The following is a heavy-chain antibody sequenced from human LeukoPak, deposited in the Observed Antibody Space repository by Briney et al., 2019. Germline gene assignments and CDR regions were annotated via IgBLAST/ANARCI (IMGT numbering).Heavy chain of an antibody. CDR1: GFNFNDYA. J-gene: IGHJ5*02. CDR3: AKDINRGISVIGTTGFDP. Sequence: GGSLRLSCAAPGFNFNDYAMHWVRQAPGKGLEWVSGISWNGDSIDYADSVKGRFTISRDNAKNSLFLQMNSLRAEDTAFYYCAKDINRGISVIGTTGFDPWGQGTLVIVSS. V-gene: IGHV3-9*01. D-gene: IGHD6-19*01. CDR2: ISWNGDSI.